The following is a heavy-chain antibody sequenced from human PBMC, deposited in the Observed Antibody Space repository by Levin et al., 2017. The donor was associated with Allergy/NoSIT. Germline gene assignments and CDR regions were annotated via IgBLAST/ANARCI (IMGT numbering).Heavy chain of an antibody. CDR2: INWNRDKI. Sequence: GGSLRLSCAASGFTFGDYAMHWVRQAPGKGLEWVSGINWNRDKIGYADSVRARFTISRDNAKNSLYLQMNSLGPEDTALYYCPRGLNRRSRITVDEWGQGTLVTVSS. J-gene: IGHJ4*02. V-gene: IGHV3-9*01. CDR1: GFTFGDYA. D-gene: IGHD3-16*01. CDR3: PRGLNRRSRITVDE.